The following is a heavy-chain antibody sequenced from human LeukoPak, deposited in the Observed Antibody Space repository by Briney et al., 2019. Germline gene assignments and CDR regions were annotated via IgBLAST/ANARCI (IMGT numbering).Heavy chain of an antibody. CDR1: GGSISSYY. Sequence: SETLSLTCTVSGGSISSYYWSWIRQPAGKGLEWIGRIYTSGSTNYNPSLKSRVTMSVDTSKNQFSLKLSSVTAADTAVYYCAKARENIMITFGGVIAYWGQGTLVTVSS. D-gene: IGHD3-16*02. V-gene: IGHV4-4*07. J-gene: IGHJ4*02. CDR2: IYTSGST. CDR3: AKARENIMITFGGVIAY.